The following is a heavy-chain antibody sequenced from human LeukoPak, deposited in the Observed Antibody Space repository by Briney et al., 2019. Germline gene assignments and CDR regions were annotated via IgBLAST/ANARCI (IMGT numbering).Heavy chain of an antibody. D-gene: IGHD2-15*01. CDR3: ARDIAGYCSGGSCYYMDV. CDR2: IIPIFGTA. Sequence: ASVKVSCKASGGTFISYAISWVRQAPGQGLEWMGGIIPIFGTANYAQKFQGRVTITTDKSTSTAYMELSSLRSEDTAVYYCARDIAGYCSGGSCYYMDVWGKGTTVTVSS. J-gene: IGHJ6*03. CDR1: GGTFISYA. V-gene: IGHV1-69*05.